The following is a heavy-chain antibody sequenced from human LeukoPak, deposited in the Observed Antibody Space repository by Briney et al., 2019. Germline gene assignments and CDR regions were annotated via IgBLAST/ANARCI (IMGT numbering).Heavy chain of an antibody. V-gene: IGHV1-18*01. CDR2: ISAYNGNT. CDR3: ARAQYYDILTGYHPIDAFDI. J-gene: IGHJ3*02. CDR1: GYSFTSYG. Sequence: GESLKISCKGSGYSFTSYGISWVRQAPGQGLEWMGWISAYNGNTNYAQKLQGRVTMTTDTSTSTAYMELRSLRSDDTAVYYCARAQYYDILTGYHPIDAFDIWGQGTMVTVSS. D-gene: IGHD3-9*01.